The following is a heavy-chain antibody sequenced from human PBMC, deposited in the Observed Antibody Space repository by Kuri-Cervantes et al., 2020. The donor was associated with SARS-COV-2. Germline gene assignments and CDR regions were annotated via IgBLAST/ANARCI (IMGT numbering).Heavy chain of an antibody. J-gene: IGHJ5*02. CDR3: AKAGQQLVPDWFDP. V-gene: IGHV3-30*02. CDR1: GFTFSSYG. CDR2: IRYDGSNK. D-gene: IGHD6-13*01. Sequence: GGSLRLSCAASGFTFSSYGMHWVRQAPGKGLEWVAFIRYDGSNKYYADSVKGRFTISRDNSKNTLYLQMNSLRAEDTAVYYCAKAGQQLVPDWFDPWGQGTLVTVSS.